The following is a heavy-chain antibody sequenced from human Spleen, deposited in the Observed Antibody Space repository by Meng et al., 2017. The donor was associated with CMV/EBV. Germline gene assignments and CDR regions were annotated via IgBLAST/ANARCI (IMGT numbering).Heavy chain of an antibody. CDR3: ATQVDSSSLDFGL. CDR1: RFTFSTYW. Sequence: CKGSRFTFSTYWIAWLRQKPGKCPEWMGIIHPSDSDTRYSPSFQGQVTFSVDNSISTAYLRWRSLKVSDTAMYYCATQVDSSSLDFGLWGRGSLVTVSS. D-gene: IGHD2-2*01. CDR2: IHPSDSDT. V-gene: IGHV5-51*01. J-gene: IGHJ2*01.